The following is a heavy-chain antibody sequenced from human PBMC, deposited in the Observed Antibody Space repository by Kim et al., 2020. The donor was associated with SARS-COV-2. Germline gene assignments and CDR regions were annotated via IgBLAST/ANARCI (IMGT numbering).Heavy chain of an antibody. CDR1: GGTFSSYA. CDR3: ARDMGIHDSQRIPRDAFDI. D-gene: IGHD7-27*01. V-gene: IGHV1-69*13. Sequence: SVKVSCKASGGTFSSYAISWVRQAPGQGLEWMGGIIPIFGTANYAQKFQGRVTITADESTSTAYMELSSLRSEDTAVYYCARDMGIHDSQRIPRDAFDIWGQGTMVTVSS. CDR2: IIPIFGTA. J-gene: IGHJ3*02.